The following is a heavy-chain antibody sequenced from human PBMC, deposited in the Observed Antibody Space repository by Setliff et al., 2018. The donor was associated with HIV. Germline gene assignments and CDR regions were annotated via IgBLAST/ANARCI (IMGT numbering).Heavy chain of an antibody. CDR3: VRGVQSPPHYSYYYMDV. J-gene: IGHJ6*03. D-gene: IGHD3-3*01. CDR1: GYDFRRYG. Sequence: ASVKVSCKTSGYDFRRYGIAWVRQVPGHGLEWMGAIIPFLGVVHYAQTFQGRVTMTAGTYTSTAYMELTSLRFDDTAMYYCVRGVQSPPHYSYYYMDVWGEGTMVTVSS. CDR2: IIPFLGVV. V-gene: IGHV1-69*10.